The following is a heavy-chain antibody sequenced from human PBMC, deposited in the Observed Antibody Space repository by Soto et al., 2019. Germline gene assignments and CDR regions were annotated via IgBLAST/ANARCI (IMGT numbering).Heavy chain of an antibody. CDR1: NSPISDFY. Sequence: PSETLSLTCNVSNSPISDFYWSWFQQPPGQGLEWVGYIYYTGTTTYNPSLRSRVDISIDASKSQFSLDLRSVTAADTAVYYCARLGGYYQAFDSWGHGALVTVSS. D-gene: IGHD3-22*01. CDR2: IYYTGTT. CDR3: ARLGGYYQAFDS. V-gene: IGHV4-59*08. J-gene: IGHJ4*01.